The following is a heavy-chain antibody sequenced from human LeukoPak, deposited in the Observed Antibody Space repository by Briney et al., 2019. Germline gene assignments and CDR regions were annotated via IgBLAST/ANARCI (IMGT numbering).Heavy chain of an antibody. V-gene: IGHV3-21*01. CDR2: ISSSSSYI. J-gene: IGHJ4*02. Sequence: PGGSLRLSCAASGFTFSSYSMNWVRQAPGKGLEWVSSISSSSSYIYYADSVKGRFTISRDNAKNSLYLQMNSLRAEDTAVYHCARAGSSGYYYFFDYWGQGTLVTVSS. CDR3: ARAGSSGYYYFFDY. D-gene: IGHD3-22*01. CDR1: GFTFSSYS.